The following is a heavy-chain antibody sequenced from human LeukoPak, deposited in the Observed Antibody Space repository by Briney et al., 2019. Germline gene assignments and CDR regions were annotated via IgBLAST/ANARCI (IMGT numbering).Heavy chain of an antibody. CDR1: GFTVSSNY. D-gene: IGHD4-11*01. CDR2: IYSGGST. CDR3: ARMRTLQQQIDY. V-gene: IGHV3-66*02. J-gene: IGHJ4*02. Sequence: SGGSLRLSCAASGFTVSSNYMSWVRQAPGKGLEWVSVIYSGGSTYYADSVKGRFTISRDNSKNTLYLQMNSLRAEDTAVYYCARMRTLQQQIDYWGQGTLVTVSS.